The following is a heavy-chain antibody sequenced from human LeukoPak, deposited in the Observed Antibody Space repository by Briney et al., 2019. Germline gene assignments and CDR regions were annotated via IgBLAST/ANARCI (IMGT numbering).Heavy chain of an antibody. CDR3: AKTVDYYDSSGYLDY. V-gene: IGHV3-23*01. D-gene: IGHD3-22*01. Sequence: AGSLRLSCAASGFTFSSYAISWVRQAPGKGLEWVSAISGSGGSTYYADSVKGRFTISRDNSKNTLYLQMNSLRAEDTAVYYCAKTVDYYDSSGYLDYWGQGTLVTVSS. CDR1: GFTFSSYA. J-gene: IGHJ4*02. CDR2: ISGSGGST.